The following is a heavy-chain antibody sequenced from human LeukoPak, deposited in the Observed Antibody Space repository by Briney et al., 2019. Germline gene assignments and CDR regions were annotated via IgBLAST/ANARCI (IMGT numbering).Heavy chain of an antibody. V-gene: IGHV4-34*01. CDR2: INPGGST. CDR1: GGSFSGYY. Sequence: PSETLSLTCAVYGGSFSGYYWRWIRQPPGKGLEWIGEINPGGSTDYNPSLRSRVTMSEDTSKNQFSLKLSSVTAADTAVYYCAYSLHSARFDSWGQGTLVTVSS. J-gene: IGHJ4*02. CDR3: AYSLHSARFDS. D-gene: IGHD5-24*01.